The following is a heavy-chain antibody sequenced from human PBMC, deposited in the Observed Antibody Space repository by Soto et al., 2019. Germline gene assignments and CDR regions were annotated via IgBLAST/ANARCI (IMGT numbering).Heavy chain of an antibody. D-gene: IGHD2-2*01. CDR1: GGSISSGGYY. J-gene: IGHJ5*02. V-gene: IGHV4-31*03. CDR2: IYYSGST. Sequence: SETLSLTCTVSGGSISSGGYYWSWIRQHPGKGLEWIGYIYYSGSTYYNPSLKSRVTISVDTSKNQFSLKLSSVTAADTAVYYCARGVVVVPAAMSYWFDPWGQGTLVTVSS. CDR3: ARGVVVVPAAMSYWFDP.